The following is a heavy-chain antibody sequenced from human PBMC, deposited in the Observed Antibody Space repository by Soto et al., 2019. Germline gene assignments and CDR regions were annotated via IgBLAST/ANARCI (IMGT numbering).Heavy chain of an antibody. CDR3: ARVFATGVCFFAP. V-gene: IGHV3-64*01. Sequence: GGSLRLSCVASGFTFSSCGMHWVRQSPGKGLEYVSAISANGGSTFYANSVKGRFTVSRDNSKNTLYLQMGSLRVEDMAVYYSARVFATGVCFFAPWGQETLVTVSS. J-gene: IGHJ5*02. D-gene: IGHD3-3*01. CDR2: ISANGGST. CDR1: GFTFSSCG.